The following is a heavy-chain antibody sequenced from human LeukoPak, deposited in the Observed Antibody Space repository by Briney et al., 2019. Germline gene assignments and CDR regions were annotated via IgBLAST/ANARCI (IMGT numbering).Heavy chain of an antibody. CDR1: GGSISSSSYY. V-gene: IGHV4-39*07. J-gene: IGHJ4*02. Sequence: SETLSLTCTVSGGSISSSSYYWGWIRQPPGKGLEWIGSIYYSGSTYYNPSLKSRVTMSLDTPKNQFSLRLNSVTAADTAVYYCARGVAGYGPYDYWGQGTLVTVSS. D-gene: IGHD5-12*01. CDR2: IYYSGST. CDR3: ARGVAGYGPYDY.